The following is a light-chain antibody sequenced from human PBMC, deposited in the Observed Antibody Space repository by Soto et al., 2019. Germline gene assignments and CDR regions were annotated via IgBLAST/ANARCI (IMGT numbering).Light chain of an antibody. CDR1: QSVSSSY. V-gene: IGKV3-20*01. CDR2: GAS. Sequence: EIVLTQSPGTLSLSPGERATLSCRASQSVSSSYLAWYQQKPGQAPRLLIYGASSRATGIPDRFSGSGSGTDFTLTISRLEPEDVPVYYCQQYGSSPPITFGQGTRLQIK. CDR3: QQYGSSPPIT. J-gene: IGKJ5*01.